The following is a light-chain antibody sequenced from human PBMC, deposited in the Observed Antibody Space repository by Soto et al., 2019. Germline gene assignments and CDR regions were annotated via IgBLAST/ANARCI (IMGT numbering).Light chain of an antibody. CDR1: NIGSKS. V-gene: IGLV3-21*02. Sequence: SYALTQPASVSWAPGQTVRVTWVGKNIGSKSVHWYQQKPGQAPVLVVYDDSARPSRIPERFSGSNSGNTATLTISRVEAGDEADYHCQVWDRTSNHYVFGSGTKVTVL. CDR3: QVWDRTSNHYV. J-gene: IGLJ1*01. CDR2: DDS.